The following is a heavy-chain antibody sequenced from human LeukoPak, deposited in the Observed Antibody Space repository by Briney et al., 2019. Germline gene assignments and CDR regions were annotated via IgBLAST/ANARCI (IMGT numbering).Heavy chain of an antibody. J-gene: IGHJ5*02. D-gene: IGHD6-13*01. CDR3: ARGFSGVAAAGTVFDWFDP. V-gene: IGHV3-23*01. CDR2: ISESGYST. CDR1: EFTFNSYT. Sequence: GGSLRLSCAASEFTFNSYTMSWVRQAPGKGLEWVSAISESGYSTYYADSVKGRFTISRDKSKNTVYLQMNSLRAEDTAVYYCARGFSGVAAAGTVFDWFDPWGQGTLVTVSS.